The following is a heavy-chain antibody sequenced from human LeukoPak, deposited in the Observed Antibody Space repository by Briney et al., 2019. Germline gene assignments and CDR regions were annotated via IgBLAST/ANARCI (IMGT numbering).Heavy chain of an antibody. CDR2: ISGSGGST. D-gene: IGHD6-19*01. CDR3: AKDRFSSGFRWFDP. CDR1: GFTFSSYS. Sequence: GGSLRLSCAASGFTFSSYSMSWVRQAPGKGLEWVSVISGSGGSTNYADSVKGRFNISRDNSKNTVYLQMNSLRAEDTAVYYCAKDRFSSGFRWFDPWGQGTLDTVSS. V-gene: IGHV3-23*01. J-gene: IGHJ5*02.